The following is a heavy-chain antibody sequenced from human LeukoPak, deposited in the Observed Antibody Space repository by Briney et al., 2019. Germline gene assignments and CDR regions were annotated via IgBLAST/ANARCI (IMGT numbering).Heavy chain of an antibody. J-gene: IGHJ5*02. D-gene: IGHD2-15*01. Sequence: ASVKVSCKASGYTFTSYDINWVRQATGQGLEWMGWMNPNSGNTGYAQKFQGRVTMTRNTSIGTAYMELSSLRSEDTAVYYCARGLSFRYCSGGSCYSRPSWFDPWGQGTLVTVSS. V-gene: IGHV1-8*01. CDR1: GYTFTSYD. CDR2: MNPNSGNT. CDR3: ARGLSFRYCSGGSCYSRPSWFDP.